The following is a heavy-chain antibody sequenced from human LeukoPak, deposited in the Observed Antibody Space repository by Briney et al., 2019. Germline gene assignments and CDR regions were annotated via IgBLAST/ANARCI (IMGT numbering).Heavy chain of an antibody. CDR2: IKQDGSEK. Sequence: GGSLRLSCAASGFTFSNYWMNWVRQAPGKGLEWVANIKQDGSEKYYVDSVKGRFTVSRDNVKNSLFLQMNSLRAEDTAAYYCARLHSAVYYGDAFDIWGQGTMVTVSS. J-gene: IGHJ3*02. D-gene: IGHD3-10*01. CDR1: GFTFSNYW. V-gene: IGHV3-7*03. CDR3: ARLHSAVYYGDAFDI.